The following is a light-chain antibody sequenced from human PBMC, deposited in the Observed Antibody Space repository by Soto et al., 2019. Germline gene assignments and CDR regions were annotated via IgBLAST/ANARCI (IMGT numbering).Light chain of an antibody. V-gene: IGKV1-5*01. CDR3: QQYSFLGT. J-gene: IGKJ1*01. CDR1: EIISRW. CDR2: EAS. Sequence: DIQMTQSPSTLSASVGDRVTITCRASEIISRWLAWYQQIPGKAPKLLIYEASNLESGVPSRFSGSGYGTEFTLTISSLQPDDFATYYCQQYSFLGTFGQGTKVEIK.